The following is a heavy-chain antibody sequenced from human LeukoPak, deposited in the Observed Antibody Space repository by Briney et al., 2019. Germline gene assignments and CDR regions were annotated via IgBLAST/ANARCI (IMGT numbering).Heavy chain of an antibody. J-gene: IGHJ4*02. CDR2: INAGNGNT. CDR1: GYTFTSYA. CDR3: ARDLERWGGYFDY. D-gene: IGHD5-24*01. Sequence: PGGSLRLSCAASGYTFTSYAMHWVRQAPGQGLEWMGRINAGNGNTKYSQKFQGRVTITRDTSASTAYMELSSLRSEDTAVYYCARDLERWGGYFDYWGQGTLVTVSS. V-gene: IGHV1-3*01.